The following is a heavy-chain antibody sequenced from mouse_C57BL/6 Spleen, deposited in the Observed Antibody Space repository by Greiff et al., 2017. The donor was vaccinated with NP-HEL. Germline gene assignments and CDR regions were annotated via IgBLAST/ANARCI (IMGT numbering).Heavy chain of an antibody. Sequence: EVKVVESGGGFVQPGGSLKLSCAASGFTFSDYYMYWVRQTPEKRLEWVAYISNGGGSTYYPDTVKGRFTISRDNAKNTLYLQMSRLKSEDTAMYYCARHKGYFDYWGQGTTLTVSS. J-gene: IGHJ2*01. D-gene: IGHD1-3*01. CDR3: ARHKGYFDY. CDR2: ISNGGGST. V-gene: IGHV5-12*01. CDR1: GFTFSDYY.